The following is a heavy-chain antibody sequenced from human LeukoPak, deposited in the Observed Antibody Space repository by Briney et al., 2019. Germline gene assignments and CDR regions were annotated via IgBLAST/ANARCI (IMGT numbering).Heavy chain of an antibody. J-gene: IGHJ6*02. V-gene: IGHV1-69*13. D-gene: IGHD3-10*01. CDR2: IIPIFGTA. Sequence: GASVTVSCEASGGTFSSYAISWVRQAPGQGLEWMGGIIPIFGTANYAQKFQGRVTITADESTSTAYMELSSLRSEDTAVYYCAREGSGSYYRDYYYYGMDVWGQGTTVTVSS. CDR3: AREGSGSYYRDYYYYGMDV. CDR1: GGTFSSYA.